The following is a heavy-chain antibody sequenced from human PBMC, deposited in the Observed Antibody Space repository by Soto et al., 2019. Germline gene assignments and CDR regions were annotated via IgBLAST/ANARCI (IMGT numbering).Heavy chain of an antibody. J-gene: IGHJ4*02. D-gene: IGHD3-9*01. V-gene: IGHV3-23*01. Sequence: EVQLLESGGALVQPGGSLSLSCAASGFTFNNYAMNCVRQAPGKGLEWVASISGGGGSTKYADHVKGRFTISRDNSKNTVYLQMNSLRVEYTALYYCSKAVWIFTAPPDHWVQGTLVPVSS. CDR3: SKAVWIFTAPPDH. CDR1: GFTFNNYA. CDR2: ISGGGGST.